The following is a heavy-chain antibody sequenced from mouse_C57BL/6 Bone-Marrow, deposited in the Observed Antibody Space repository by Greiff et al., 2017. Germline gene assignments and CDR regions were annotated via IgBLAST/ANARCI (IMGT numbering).Heavy chain of an antibody. Sequence: EVKVVESGGGLVKPGGSLKLSCAASGFTFSDYGMHWVRQAPEKGLEWVAYISSGSSTIYYADTVKGRFTISRDNAKNTLFLQMTSLRSEDTAKYYGAIPSLSRSSWFAYGGQGTLVTVSA. D-gene: IGHD1-1*01. J-gene: IGHJ3*01. CDR1: GFTFSDYG. CDR3: AIPSLSRSSWFAY. V-gene: IGHV5-17*01. CDR2: ISSGSSTI.